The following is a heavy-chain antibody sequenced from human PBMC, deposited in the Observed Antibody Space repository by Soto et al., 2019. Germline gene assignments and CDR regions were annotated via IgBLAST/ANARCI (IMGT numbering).Heavy chain of an antibody. D-gene: IGHD2-15*01. Sequence: GGSLRLSCAASGFTFSSYSMNWVRQAPGKGLEWVSYISSSSSTIYYTDSVKGRFTISRDNAKNSLYLQMNSLRAEDMAWYYCARVKEDIVVVVAATNYYYYMDVWGKGTTVTVSS. CDR2: ISSSSSTI. J-gene: IGHJ6*03. V-gene: IGHV3-48*01. CDR3: ARVKEDIVVVVAATNYYYYMDV. CDR1: GFTFSSYS.